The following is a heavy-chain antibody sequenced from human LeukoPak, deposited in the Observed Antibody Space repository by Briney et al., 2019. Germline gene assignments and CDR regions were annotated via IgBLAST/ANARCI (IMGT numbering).Heavy chain of an antibody. D-gene: IGHD5-18*01. CDR1: GYTFTSYY. J-gene: IGHJ6*02. CDR3: ARDYGNGYGDV. Sequence: ASVKVSCTASGYTFTSYYMHWVRQAPGQELEWMGIINPSGGSTSYAQKFQGRVTMTRDTSTSTVYMELSSLRSEDTAVYYCARDYGNGYGDVWGQGTTVTVSS. V-gene: IGHV1-46*01. CDR2: INPSGGST.